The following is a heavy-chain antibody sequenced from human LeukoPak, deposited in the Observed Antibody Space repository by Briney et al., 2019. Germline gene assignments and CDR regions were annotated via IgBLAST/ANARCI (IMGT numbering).Heavy chain of an antibody. J-gene: IGHJ5*02. CDR3: ARGPRGVTMTFDP. CDR1: GFTFSSYA. CDR2: ISYDGSNK. V-gene: IGHV3-30*04. Sequence: GGSLRLSCAASGFTFSSYAMRWVRQAPGKGLEWVAVISYDGSNKYYADSVKGRFTISRDNSKNTLYLQMNSLRAEDTAVYYCARGPRGVTMTFDPWGQGTLVTVSS. D-gene: IGHD3-22*01.